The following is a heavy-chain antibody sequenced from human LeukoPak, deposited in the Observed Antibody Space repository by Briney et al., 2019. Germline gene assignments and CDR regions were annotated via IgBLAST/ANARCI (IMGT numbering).Heavy chain of an antibody. CDR1: GFTFSSHS. Sequence: GGSLRLSCAASGFTFSSHSMNWVRQAPGKGLEWVSCISSDSNYILYADSVKGRFTISRDNAENSLYLQLNSLRAEDTAVYYCARDKSSSSYYFDYWGQGTLVTVSS. CDR2: ISSDSNYI. J-gene: IGHJ4*02. CDR3: ARDKSSSSYYFDY. V-gene: IGHV3-21*01. D-gene: IGHD3-22*01.